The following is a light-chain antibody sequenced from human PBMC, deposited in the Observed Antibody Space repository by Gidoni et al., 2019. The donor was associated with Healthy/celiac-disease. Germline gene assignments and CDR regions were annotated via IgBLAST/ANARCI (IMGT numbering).Light chain of an antibody. Sequence: QSALTQPASGSGSPGQSITISCTGTSSDVGGYNYVSWYQPHPGKAPKLMIYEVSNRPSGVSNRFSGSRSGNTASLTISGLQAEDEADYYCSSSTSSSTVVFGGGTKLTGL. V-gene: IGLV2-14*01. CDR1: SSDVGGYNY. J-gene: IGLJ2*01. CDR2: EVS. CDR3: SSSTSSSTVV.